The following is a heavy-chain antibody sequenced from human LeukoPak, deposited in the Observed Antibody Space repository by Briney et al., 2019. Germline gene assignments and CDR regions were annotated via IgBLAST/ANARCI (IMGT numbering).Heavy chain of an antibody. V-gene: IGHV4-30-4*01. CDR3: ARSSGTGTFSY. D-gene: IGHD6-25*01. J-gene: IGHJ4*02. CDR1: GGSISSGDYF. CDR2: ISSSGST. Sequence: SEALSLTCTVSGGSISSGDYFWSWVRQPPGQGLEWIGYISSSGSTYYNPSLKSRITLSIDTSKNQFSLKIYSVTAADTAVYYCARSSGTGTFSYWGQGILVTVSS.